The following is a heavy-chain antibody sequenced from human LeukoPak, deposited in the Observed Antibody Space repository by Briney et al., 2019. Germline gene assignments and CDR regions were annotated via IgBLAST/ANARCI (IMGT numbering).Heavy chain of an antibody. CDR3: AMNWGYCSGGSCPPGAFDI. D-gene: IGHD2-15*01. CDR1: GFTFSSYA. J-gene: IGHJ3*02. CDR2: ISSNGGST. V-gene: IGHV3-64*01. Sequence: GGSLRLSCAASGFTFSSYAMHWVRQAPGKGLEYVSAISSNGGSTYYANSVKGRFTISRDNSKNTLYLQMGSLRAEDMAVYYCAMNWGYCSGGSCPPGAFDIWGQGTMVTVSS.